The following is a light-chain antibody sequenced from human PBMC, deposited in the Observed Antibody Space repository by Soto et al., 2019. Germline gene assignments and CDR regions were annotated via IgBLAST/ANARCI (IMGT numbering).Light chain of an antibody. J-gene: IGLJ2*01. CDR1: SSNIGAGYD. Sequence: QSVLTQPPSVSGAPGQRVTISCIGSSSNIGAGYDVHWYQQLPGTAPKLLIYGNSNRPSGVPDRFSGSKSGTSASLAITGLEAEDEDDYYCQSYDSSRSGYVVFGGGTKLTVL. V-gene: IGLV1-40*01. CDR3: QSYDSSRSGYVV. CDR2: GNS.